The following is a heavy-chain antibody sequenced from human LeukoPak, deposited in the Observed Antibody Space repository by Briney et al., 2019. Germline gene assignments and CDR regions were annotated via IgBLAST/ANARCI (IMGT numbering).Heavy chain of an antibody. J-gene: IGHJ3*01. CDR2: INQDGSAK. CDR1: AFTFSNYW. D-gene: IGHD6-6*01. Sequence: PGGSLRLSCTASAFTFSNYWMSWVRQAPGKGLEWVASINQDGSAKDSVHSVEGRFIISRDNVKNSLYLQMDSLRAEDTAVYYCARTSRASPGGRPRLKNAFDLWGLGTLVTVSS. CDR3: ARTSRASPGGRPRLKNAFDL. V-gene: IGHV3-7*03.